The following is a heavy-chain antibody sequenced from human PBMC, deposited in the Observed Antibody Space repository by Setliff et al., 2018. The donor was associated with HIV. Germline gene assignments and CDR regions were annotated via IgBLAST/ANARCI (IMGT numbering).Heavy chain of an antibody. Sequence: VASVKVSCKASGYTFTNYYMHWVRQAPGQGLEWMGIINPSGGSTSYAQKFQGRVTMTRDTSTSTVYMELRSLRSDDTAVYYCASLTITMIDRWFHHWGQGTLVTVSS. CDR1: GYTFTNYY. D-gene: IGHD3-22*01. J-gene: IGHJ1*01. V-gene: IGHV1-46*01. CDR3: ASLTITMIDRWFHH. CDR2: INPSGGST.